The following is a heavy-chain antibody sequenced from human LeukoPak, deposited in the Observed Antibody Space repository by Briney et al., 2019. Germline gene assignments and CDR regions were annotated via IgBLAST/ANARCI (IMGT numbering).Heavy chain of an antibody. Sequence: ASVTVSCKASGYTFTSYFMHWVRQAPGQGLEWMGIINPRDGSTNYAQRFQGRVTMTVDTSTSAVYMKVSSHRSEDTGVYYCATVGYSQFFDYWGQGTLVTVSS. D-gene: IGHD5-18*01. CDR1: GYTFTSYF. J-gene: IGHJ4*02. V-gene: IGHV1-46*01. CDR3: ATVGYSQFFDY. CDR2: INPRDGST.